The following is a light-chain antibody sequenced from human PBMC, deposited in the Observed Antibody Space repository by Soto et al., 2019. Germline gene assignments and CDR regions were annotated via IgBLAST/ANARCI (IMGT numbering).Light chain of an antibody. CDR2: EVS. CDR3: SSYTSSSTRV. CDR1: SSDVGAYDY. Sequence: QSVLTQPASVSGSPGQSITISCTGTSSDVGAYDYVSWYQQHPDKAPKLMIYEVSNRPSGVSNRFSGSKSVNTATLTISGLQAVDEADYYCSSYTSSSTRVFGTGTRSPS. V-gene: IGLV2-14*03. J-gene: IGLJ1*01.